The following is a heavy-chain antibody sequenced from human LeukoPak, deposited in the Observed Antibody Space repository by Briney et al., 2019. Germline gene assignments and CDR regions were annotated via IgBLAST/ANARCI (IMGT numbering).Heavy chain of an antibody. V-gene: IGHV4-39*01. Sequence: PSETLSLTCTVSGGSISSSSYYWGWIRQPPGKGLEWIGSIYYSGSTYYNPSLRSRVTISVDTSKNQFSLKLSSVTAADTAVYYCARVGDYGPWYFDLWGRGTLVTVSS. D-gene: IGHD4/OR15-4a*01. J-gene: IGHJ2*01. CDR1: GGSISSSSYY. CDR2: IYYSGST. CDR3: ARVGDYGPWYFDL.